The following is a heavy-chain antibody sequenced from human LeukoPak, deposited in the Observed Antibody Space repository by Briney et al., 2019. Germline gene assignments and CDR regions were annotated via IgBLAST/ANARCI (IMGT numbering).Heavy chain of an antibody. CDR3: ARGWSHYQGIFDY. Sequence: GGSLRLSCAASGFTFSSYSMNWVRQAPGKGLEWVSSISSSSSYIYYADSVKGRFTISRDNAKNSLYLQMNSLRAEDTAVYYCARGWSHYQGIFDYWGQGTLVTVSS. CDR1: GFTFSSYS. J-gene: IGHJ4*02. CDR2: ISSSSSYI. V-gene: IGHV3-21*01. D-gene: IGHD1-26*01.